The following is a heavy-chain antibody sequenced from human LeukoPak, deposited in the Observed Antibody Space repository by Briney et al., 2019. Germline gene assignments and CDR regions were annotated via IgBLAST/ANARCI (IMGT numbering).Heavy chain of an antibody. D-gene: IGHD2-15*01. CDR3: AKTNVKYCNGGSCFDAFDI. CDR2: IGHSGHTT. V-gene: IGHV3-23*01. CDR1: GFTFSNAW. Sequence: PGGSLRLSCAASGFTFSNAWMSWVRQAPGKGLEWVSAIGHSGHTTYYADSVKGRFTISRDNSKNTLYLQMNSLRVEDTAVHYCAKTNVKYCNGGSCFDAFDIWGQGTMVTVSS. J-gene: IGHJ3*02.